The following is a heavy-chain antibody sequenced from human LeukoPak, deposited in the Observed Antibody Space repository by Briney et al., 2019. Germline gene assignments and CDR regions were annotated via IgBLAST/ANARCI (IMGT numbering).Heavy chain of an antibody. Sequence: GGSLRLSCAASGFTFSTFWMTWVRQAPGKGLEWVANIKQDGSDKYYVDSVKGRFTISRDNAKNSLYLQMNSLRAEGTAVYYCARELSSGWYYFDHWGQGTLVTVSS. CDR2: IKQDGSDK. J-gene: IGHJ4*02. CDR3: ARELSSGWYYFDH. CDR1: GFTFSTFW. V-gene: IGHV3-7*01. D-gene: IGHD6-19*01.